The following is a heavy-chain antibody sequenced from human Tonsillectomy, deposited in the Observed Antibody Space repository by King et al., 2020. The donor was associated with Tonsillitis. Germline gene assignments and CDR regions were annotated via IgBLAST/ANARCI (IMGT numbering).Heavy chain of an antibody. V-gene: IGHV3-21*01. CDR2: ISGNGKYI. CDR1: GFTFIDYD. Sequence: VQLVESGGGLVKPGGSLRLSCATSGFTFIDYDMNWVRQAPGEGLEWVSSISGNGKYIHYADSVKGRFTISRDNAEKSLYLQMNSLRAEDTAVYYCAKEKGAGLYDSGRGSFDFWGQGTMVTVSS. D-gene: IGHD3-22*01. J-gene: IGHJ3*01. CDR3: AKEKGAGLYDSGRGSFDF.